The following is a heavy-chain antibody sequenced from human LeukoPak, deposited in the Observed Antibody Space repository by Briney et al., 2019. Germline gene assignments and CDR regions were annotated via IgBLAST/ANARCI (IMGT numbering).Heavy chain of an antibody. CDR2: INPNSGGT. J-gene: IGHJ3*02. D-gene: IGHD3-10*01. CDR1: GYTFTGYY. Sequence: ASVKVSCKASGYTFTGYYMHWVRQAPGQGLEWMGWINPNSGGTNYAQKFQGRVTMTRDTSISTAYMELSRLRSDDTAVYYCARDDFGSGTWSRAFDIWGQGTMITVSS. CDR3: ARDDFGSGTWSRAFDI. V-gene: IGHV1-2*02.